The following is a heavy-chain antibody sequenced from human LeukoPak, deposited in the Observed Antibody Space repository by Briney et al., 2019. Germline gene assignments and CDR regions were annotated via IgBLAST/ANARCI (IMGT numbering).Heavy chain of an antibody. CDR2: IYSGGST. J-gene: IGHJ4*02. D-gene: IGHD3-16*01. CDR1: GFTVSSNY. Sequence: PGGSLRLSCAASGFTVSSNYMSWVRQAPGKGLEWVSVIYSGGSTYYADSVKGRFTISRDNSKNTLYLQMNSLRAEDTAVYYCARDRRWGEDYVWGNHPSFDYWGQGTLVTVSS. CDR3: ARDRRWGEDYVWGNHPSFDY. V-gene: IGHV3-66*01.